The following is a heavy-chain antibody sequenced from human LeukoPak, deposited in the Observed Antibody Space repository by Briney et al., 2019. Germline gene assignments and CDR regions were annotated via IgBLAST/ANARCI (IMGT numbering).Heavy chain of an antibody. V-gene: IGHV3-48*04. J-gene: IGHJ5*02. CDR3: ARDAYYDEGIGWFDP. Sequence: GGSLRLSCAASGFPFSSYSMDWVRQAPGKGLEWVSYVSSRSSTIYYADSVKGRFTISRDNAKNSLYLQMSSLRAEDTAVYYCARDAYYDEGIGWFDPWGQGTLVIVSS. D-gene: IGHD3-3*01. CDR2: VSSRSSTI. CDR1: GFPFSSYS.